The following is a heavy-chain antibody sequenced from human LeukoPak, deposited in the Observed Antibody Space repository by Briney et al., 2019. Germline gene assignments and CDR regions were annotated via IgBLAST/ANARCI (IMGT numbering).Heavy chain of an antibody. CDR1: GFTFSSYT. J-gene: IGHJ3*02. CDR2: TSSSSSYI. CDR3: ARERRPPPNAFDI. V-gene: IGHV3-21*01. Sequence: GGSLRLSCAASGFTFSSYTMNWVRQAPGKGLEWVSSTSSSSSYIYYADSVKGRFTISRDNARNSLYLQMNSLRAEDTAVYYCARERRPPPNAFDIWGQGTMVTVSS.